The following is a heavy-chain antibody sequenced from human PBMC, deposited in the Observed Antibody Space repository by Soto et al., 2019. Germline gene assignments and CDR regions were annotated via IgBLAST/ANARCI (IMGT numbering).Heavy chain of an antibody. D-gene: IGHD3-16*01. J-gene: IGHJ4*02. V-gene: IGHV4-61*01. CDR2: IYYSGST. CDR1: GGSVSSGSYY. CDR3: ASVGEMAYFDY. Sequence: QVQLQESGPGLVKPSETLSLTCTVSGGSVSSGSYYWSWIRQPPGKGLEWIGYIYYSGSTNYNPSLKSRVTISVDTSKNQFSLKLSSVTAADTAVYYCASVGEMAYFDYWGQGTLVTVSS.